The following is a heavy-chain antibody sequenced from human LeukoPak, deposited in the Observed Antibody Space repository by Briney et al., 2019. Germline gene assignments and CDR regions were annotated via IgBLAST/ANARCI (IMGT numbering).Heavy chain of an antibody. V-gene: IGHV4-38-2*02. D-gene: IGHD1-26*01. J-gene: IGHJ6*02. Sequence: SETLSLTCTVSGYSISSGYYWGWVRQPPGKGLEWIGSINHSGNSYFNPSLKSRVTISVDTSKNQFSLNLSSVTAADTAVYYCARDWELLRYGMDVWGQGTRSPSP. CDR1: GYSISSGYY. CDR3: ARDWELLRYGMDV. CDR2: INHSGNS.